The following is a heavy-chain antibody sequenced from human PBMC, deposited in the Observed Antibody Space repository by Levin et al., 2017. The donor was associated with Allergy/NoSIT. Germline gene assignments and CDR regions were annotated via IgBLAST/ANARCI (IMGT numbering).Heavy chain of an antibody. J-gene: IGHJ4*02. Sequence: ETLSLTCTVSGGSISSSSYYWGWIRQPPGKGLEWIGSIYYSGSTYYNPSLKSRVTISVDTSKNQFSLKLSSVTAADTAVYYCARDRPDSGSYYDEVYWGQGTLVTVSS. CDR2: IYYSGST. V-gene: IGHV4-39*07. CDR3: ARDRPDSGSYYDEVY. D-gene: IGHD1-26*01. CDR1: GGSISSSSYY.